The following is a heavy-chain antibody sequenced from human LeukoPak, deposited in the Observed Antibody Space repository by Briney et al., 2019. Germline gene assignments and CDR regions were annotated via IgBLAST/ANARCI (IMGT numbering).Heavy chain of an antibody. CDR3: VRDRYYDSMWGAEYFQH. D-gene: IGHD3-22*01. CDR1: GFTFSSYS. J-gene: IGHJ1*01. Sequence: GGSLRLSCAASGFTFSSYSMNWVRQAPGKGLEWVSYISSSSDTSYYADSVRGRFTISRDNAKNSLYLLMNSLRDEDTAVYYCVRDRYYDSMWGAEYFQHWGQGTLVTVSS. V-gene: IGHV3-48*02. CDR2: ISSSSDTS.